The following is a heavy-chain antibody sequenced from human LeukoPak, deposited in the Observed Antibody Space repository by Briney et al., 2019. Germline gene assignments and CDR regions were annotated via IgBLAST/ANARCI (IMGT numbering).Heavy chain of an antibody. J-gene: IGHJ4*02. CDR1: GFTFSSYA. CDR2: ISYDGSNK. Sequence: GGSLRLSCAASGFTFSSYAMHWVRQAPGKGLEWVAVISYDGSNKYYADSVKGRFTISRDNSKNTLYLQMNSLRAEDTAVYSCARERLPYYGSGNFDYWGQGTLVTVSS. CDR3: ARERLPYYGSGNFDY. V-gene: IGHV3-30*04. D-gene: IGHD3-10*01.